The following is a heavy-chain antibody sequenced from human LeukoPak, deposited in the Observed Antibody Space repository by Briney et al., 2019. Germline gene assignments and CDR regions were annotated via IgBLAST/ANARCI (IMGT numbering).Heavy chain of an antibody. J-gene: IGHJ4*02. D-gene: IGHD5-24*01. CDR1: GDSISYFY. CDR2: IYNSGST. V-gene: IGHV4-4*07. Sequence: SETLSLTCSVSGDSISYFYWSWIRQAAGKGLEWIGRIYNSGSTNYNPSLKSRVTISVDTSKNQFSLKLSSVTAADTAVYYCARGGGLQRPFDYWGQGTLVTVSS. CDR3: ARGGGLQRPFDY.